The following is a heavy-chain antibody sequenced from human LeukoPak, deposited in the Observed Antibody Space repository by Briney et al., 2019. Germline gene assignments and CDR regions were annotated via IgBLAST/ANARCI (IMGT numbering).Heavy chain of an antibody. Sequence: GGSLRLSCAASGFTLSSYYMNWVRQAPGKGLEWVSSISGASSYISYADSVKGRFTISRDNAKNSLYLQMNSLRAEDTAVYYYARHLSGVTGYTYGRGIDYWGQGTLVTVSS. J-gene: IGHJ4*02. CDR1: GFTLSSYY. V-gene: IGHV3-21*06. CDR3: ARHLSGVTGYTYGRGIDY. CDR2: ISGASSYI. D-gene: IGHD5-18*01.